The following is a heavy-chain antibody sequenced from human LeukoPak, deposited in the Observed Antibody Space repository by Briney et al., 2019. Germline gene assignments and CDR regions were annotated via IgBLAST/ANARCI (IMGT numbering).Heavy chain of an antibody. V-gene: IGHV1-2*02. CDR2: INPNSGGT. J-gene: IGHJ2*01. CDR3: ARSRTRAYSNLAGPPYWYLDL. CDR1: GYTFTGYY. Sequence: ASVKVSCKASGYTFTGYYMHWVRQAPGQGLEWMGWINPNSGGTNYAQKFQGRVTMTRDTSISTAYMELSRLRSDDTAVYYCARSRTRAYSNLAGPPYWYLDLWGRGTLVTVSS. D-gene: IGHD4-11*01.